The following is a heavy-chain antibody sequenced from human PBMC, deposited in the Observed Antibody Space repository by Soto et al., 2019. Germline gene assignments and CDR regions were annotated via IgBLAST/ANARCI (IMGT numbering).Heavy chain of an antibody. V-gene: IGHV1-2*02. J-gene: IGHJ5*02. CDR2: INAHSGGT. CDR3: AKDLTRQLAYWLDP. D-gene: IGHD6-6*01. Sequence: ASVKVSCKASGFSFTGYYIHWLRQAPGQGLEWMGWINAHSGGTEYAQKFQGRVTLTRDTSIATAYLTLTSLTSDDTALYYCAKDLTRQLAYWLDPGGQATQVNVSS. CDR1: GFSFTGYY.